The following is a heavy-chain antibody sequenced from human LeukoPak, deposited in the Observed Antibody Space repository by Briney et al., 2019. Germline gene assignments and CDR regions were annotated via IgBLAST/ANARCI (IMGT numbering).Heavy chain of an antibody. V-gene: IGHV4-34*01. CDR1: GGSFSGYY. Sequence: SSETLSLTCAVYGGSFSGYYWSWIRQPPGKGLEWIGEINHSGSTNYNPSLKSRVTISVDKSKNQFSLKLSSVTAADTAVYYCARDLAFNYYDSSGYSDYWGQGTLVTVSS. D-gene: IGHD3-22*01. CDR3: ARDLAFNYYDSSGYSDY. CDR2: INHSGST. J-gene: IGHJ4*02.